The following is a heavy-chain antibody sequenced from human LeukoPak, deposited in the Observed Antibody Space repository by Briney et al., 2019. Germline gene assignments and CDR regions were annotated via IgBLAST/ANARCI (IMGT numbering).Heavy chain of an antibody. CDR2: IWYDGSNK. CDR1: GFSFCNYG. V-gene: IGHV3-33*01. D-gene: IGHD3-16*01. CDR3: ARSNNGGWGYCDY. Sequence: GGSLRLSCAVSGFSFCNYGMHWVRQAPGKGLEWVAVIWYDGSNKYYADPVKGRFTISRDNSKNTLYVQMSSLRAEDTAVYYCARSNNGGWGYCDYWRQGCLVTVSS. J-gene: IGHJ4*02.